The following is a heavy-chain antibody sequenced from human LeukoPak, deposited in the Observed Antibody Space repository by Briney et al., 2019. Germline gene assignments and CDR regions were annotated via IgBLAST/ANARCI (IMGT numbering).Heavy chain of an antibody. V-gene: IGHV4-59*01. J-gene: IGHJ4*02. CDR1: GFTFSDYY. CDR2: IYYSGST. D-gene: IGHD1-26*01. CDR3: ASGSYSFYYFDY. Sequence: GSLRLSCVVSGFTFSDYYMSWIRQTPGKGLEWIGYIYYSGSTIYNPSLKSRVTISLDTSKNQFSLKLSSVTAADTAVYYCASGSYSFYYFDYWGQGTLVTVSS.